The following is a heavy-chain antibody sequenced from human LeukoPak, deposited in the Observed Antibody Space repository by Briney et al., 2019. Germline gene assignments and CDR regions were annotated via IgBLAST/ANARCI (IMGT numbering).Heavy chain of an antibody. CDR2: IYYSGSA. V-gene: IGHV4-39*01. D-gene: IGHD3-3*01. CDR1: GGSISSSSYY. Sequence: SETLSLTCTVSGGSISSSSYYWGWIRQPPGKGLEWIGSIYYSGSAYYNPSLKSRVTISVDTSKNQFSLKLSSVTAADTAVYYCARHSSGAPQYYDFWSGYYTGSWFDPWGQGTLVTVSS. J-gene: IGHJ5*02. CDR3: ARHSSGAPQYYDFWSGYYTGSWFDP.